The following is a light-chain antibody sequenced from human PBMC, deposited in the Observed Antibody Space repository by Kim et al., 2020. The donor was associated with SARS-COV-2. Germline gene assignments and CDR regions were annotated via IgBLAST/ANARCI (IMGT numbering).Light chain of an antibody. CDR1: PSNMGDDY. CDR3: ETYDTSLSIVV. CDR2: ANK. V-gene: IGLV1-51*01. J-gene: IGLJ2*01. Sequence: IVNTACSGSPSNMGDDYVSWYQQFPGAAPKLLIYANKKRPSGVPDRFSGSRSGTSATLDITGLQAEDEADYYCETYDTSLSIVVFGGGTQLTVL.